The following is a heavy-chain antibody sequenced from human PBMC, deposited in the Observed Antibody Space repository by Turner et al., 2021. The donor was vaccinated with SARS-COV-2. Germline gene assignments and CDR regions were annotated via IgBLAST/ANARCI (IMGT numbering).Heavy chain of an antibody. J-gene: IGHJ4*02. D-gene: IGHD2-15*01. V-gene: IGHV3-30*18. CDR3: AKGLGGYCSGGSCYSGIVDY. Sequence: QVQLVESGGGVVQPGRSLRLSCAASGFTFRSYGMHWVRQAPGKGLEWVAVISYDGSNKYYADSVKGRFTISRDKSKNTLYLQMNSLRAEDTAVYYCAKGLGGYCSGGSCYSGIVDYWGQGTLVTVSS. CDR1: GFTFRSYG. CDR2: ISYDGSNK.